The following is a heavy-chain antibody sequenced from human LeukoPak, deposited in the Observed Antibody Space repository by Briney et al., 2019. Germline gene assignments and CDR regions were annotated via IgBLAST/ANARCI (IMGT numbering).Heavy chain of an antibody. Sequence: SETLSLTCTVSGGSISSTNYYWGWIRQPPGKGLEWIGEINHSGSTNYNPSLKSRVTISVDTSKNQFSLKLSSVTAADTAVYYCAPRDYDFWSGYYSWGQGTLVTVSS. CDR2: INHSGST. V-gene: IGHV4-39*07. J-gene: IGHJ4*02. CDR1: GGSISSTNYY. D-gene: IGHD3-3*01. CDR3: APRDYDFWSGYYS.